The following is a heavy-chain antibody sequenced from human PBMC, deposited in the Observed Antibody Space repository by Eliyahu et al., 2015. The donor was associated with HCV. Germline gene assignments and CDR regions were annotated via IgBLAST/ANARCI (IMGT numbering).Heavy chain of an antibody. Sequence: QVQLRQRGAGLLEPSETLSLTCAVSGGSLSGSYWSWIRQAPGXGLEWIGQINTSGFTTYKPSLKRRVTISVDTSKNQFSLRLSSVTAADTAVYFCARVQVTLVQGGDQSQGPIANFQGMDVWGQGTPVTVSS. D-gene: IGHD3-10*01. J-gene: IGHJ6*02. CDR1: GGSLSGSY. CDR2: INTSGFT. CDR3: ARVQVTLVQGGDQSQGPIANFQGMDV. V-gene: IGHV4-34*02.